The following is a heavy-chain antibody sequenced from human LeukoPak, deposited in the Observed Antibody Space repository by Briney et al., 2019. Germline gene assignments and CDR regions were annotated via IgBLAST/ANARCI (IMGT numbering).Heavy chain of an antibody. CDR2: ISYDGSNK. V-gene: IGHV3-30*18. CDR1: GFTFSSYG. J-gene: IGHJ6*02. D-gene: IGHD3-10*02. Sequence: GRSLRLSCAASGFTFSSYGMHWVRQAPGKGLEWVAVISYDGSNKYYADSVKGRFTISRDNSKNTLYRKMNSLRAEETAVYYCAKERGLFGELLFYYYGMDVWGQGTTVTVSS. CDR3: AKERGLFGELLFYYYGMDV.